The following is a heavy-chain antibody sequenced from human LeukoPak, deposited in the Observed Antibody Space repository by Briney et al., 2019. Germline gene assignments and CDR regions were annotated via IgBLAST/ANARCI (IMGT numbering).Heavy chain of an antibody. Sequence: ASVKVSCKASGYTFTGYYMHWVRQAPGQGLEWMGWINPNSGGTNYAQKFQGRVTMTRDTSTSTAYMELSRLRSDDTAVYYCARPASGGRPISYWGQGTLVTVSS. CDR1: GYTFTGYY. V-gene: IGHV1-2*02. J-gene: IGHJ4*02. CDR3: ARPASGGRPISY. D-gene: IGHD3-10*01. CDR2: INPNSGGT.